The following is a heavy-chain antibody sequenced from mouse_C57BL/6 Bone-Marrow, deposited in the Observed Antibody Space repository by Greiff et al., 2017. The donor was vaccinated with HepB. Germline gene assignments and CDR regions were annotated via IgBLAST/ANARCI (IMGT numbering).Heavy chain of an antibody. CDR2: ISSGGSYT. Sequence: EVHLVESGGDLVKPGGSLKLSCAASGFTFSSYGMSWVRQTPDKRLEWVATISSGGSYTYYPDSVKGRFTISRDNAKNTLYLQMSSLKSEDTAMYYCARKKTGTGGYFDVWGTGTTVTVSS. CDR1: GFTFSSYG. D-gene: IGHD4-1*01. J-gene: IGHJ1*03. V-gene: IGHV5-6*01. CDR3: ARKKTGTGGYFDV.